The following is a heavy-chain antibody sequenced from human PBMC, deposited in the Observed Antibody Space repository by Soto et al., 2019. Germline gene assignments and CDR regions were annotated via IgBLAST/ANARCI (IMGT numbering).Heavy chain of an antibody. CDR2: ISSYIGNT. V-gene: IGHV1-18*01. CDR3: ARGSVLLLRGGWLTPVY. J-gene: IGHJ4*02. D-gene: IGHD6-19*01. CDR1: GYTFTIYG. Sequence: ASVKVSSKASGYTFTIYGISWVRQAPGQGLEWLGWISSYIGNTNYAHNLQDRVTMTTATSTSTAYWALRSLRSDATALYYCARGSVLLLRGGWLTPVYWGQGTLVTVSS.